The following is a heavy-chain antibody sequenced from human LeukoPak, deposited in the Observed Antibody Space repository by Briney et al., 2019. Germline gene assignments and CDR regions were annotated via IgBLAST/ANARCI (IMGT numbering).Heavy chain of an antibody. CDR3: ERDTDDYDILTCYDY. D-gene: IGHD3-9*01. CDR1: GYTFTSYG. Sequence: GASVKVSCKGSGYTFTSYGISWLRQPPGQGLEWMGWISAYNGNTNYAQKLQGRVTMTTDRSTSTAYMELRSLRSDDTAVYYCERDTDDYDILTCYDYWGQGTLVTVSS. J-gene: IGHJ4*02. CDR2: ISAYNGNT. V-gene: IGHV1-18*04.